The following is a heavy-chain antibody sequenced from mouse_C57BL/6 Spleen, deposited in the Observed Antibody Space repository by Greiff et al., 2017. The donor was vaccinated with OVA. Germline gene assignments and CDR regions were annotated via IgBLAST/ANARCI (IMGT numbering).Heavy chain of an antibody. CDR2: INPSTGGT. CDR1: GYSFTGYY. CDR3: ARSPLGAMDY. V-gene: IGHV1-42*01. Sequence: EVQLQQSGPELVKPGASVKISCKASGYSFTGYYMNWVKQSPEKSLEWIGEINPSTGGTTYNQKFKAKATLTVDKSSSTAYMQGKSLTSEDSAVYNCARSPLGAMDYWGQGTSVTVSS. J-gene: IGHJ4*01. D-gene: IGHD3-3*01.